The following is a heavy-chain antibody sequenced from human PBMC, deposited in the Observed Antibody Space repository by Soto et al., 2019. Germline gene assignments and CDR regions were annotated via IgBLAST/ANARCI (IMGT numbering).Heavy chain of an antibody. V-gene: IGHV1-18*01. CDR2: ISGYNGNT. CDR1: GYTFTTYG. J-gene: IGHJ4*02. CDR3: ARDLVGTNPFDY. Sequence: AASVKVSCKASGYTFTTYGISRVRQAPGQGLEWMGWISGYNGNTNYAQNFQGRVTMTTDTSTTTAYMELRSLRSDDTAVYYCARDLVGTNPFDYWGQGTLVTVSS. D-gene: IGHD5-12*01.